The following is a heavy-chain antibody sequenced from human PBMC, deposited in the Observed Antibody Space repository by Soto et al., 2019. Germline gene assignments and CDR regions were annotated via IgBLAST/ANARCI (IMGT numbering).Heavy chain of an antibody. CDR1: GFTFSDSY. V-gene: IGHV3-11*01. J-gene: IGHJ4*02. D-gene: IGHD3-22*01. Sequence: QVQLVESGGGLVKPGGSLRLSCAASGFTFSDSYMSWIRQPPGKGLGWASYISSSGSIIYYADSVKGRFTIYRDNAKNSMYMQIYSLRAEDTAVYYCERDLGYYDSSGYFDYWGQGTLVTVSS. CDR3: ERDLGYYDSSGYFDY. CDR2: ISSSGSII.